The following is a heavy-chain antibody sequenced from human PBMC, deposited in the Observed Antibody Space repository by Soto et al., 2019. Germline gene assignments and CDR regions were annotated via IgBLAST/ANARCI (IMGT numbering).Heavy chain of an antibody. CDR3: ARDRLRFLEWLAPNPYYYYGMDV. J-gene: IGHJ6*02. D-gene: IGHD3-3*01. CDR2: INPNSGGT. CDR1: GYTFTGHY. Sequence: ASVKVSCKASGYTFTGHYMHWVRQAPGQGLEWMGWINPNSGGTNYAQKFQGWVTMTRDTSISTAYMELSRLRSDDTAVYYCARDRLRFLEWLAPNPYYYYGMDVWGQGTTVTVSS. V-gene: IGHV1-2*04.